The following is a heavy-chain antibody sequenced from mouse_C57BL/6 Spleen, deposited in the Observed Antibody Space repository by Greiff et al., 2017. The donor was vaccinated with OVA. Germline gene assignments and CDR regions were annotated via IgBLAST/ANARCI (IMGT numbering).Heavy chain of an antibody. J-gene: IGHJ2*01. CDR3: ARHSDYGSSHYFDY. CDR1: GFTFSSYT. Sequence: EVMLVESGGGLVKPGGSLKLSCAASGFTFSSYTMSWVRQTPEKRLEWVATISGGGGNTYYPDSVKGRFTISRDNAKKTLYLQMSSLRSEDTALYYCARHSDYGSSHYFDYWGQGTTLTVSS. CDR2: ISGGGGNT. V-gene: IGHV5-9*01. D-gene: IGHD1-1*01.